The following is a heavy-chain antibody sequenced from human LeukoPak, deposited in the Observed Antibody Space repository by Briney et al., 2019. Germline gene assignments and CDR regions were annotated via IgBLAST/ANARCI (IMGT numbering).Heavy chain of an antibody. D-gene: IGHD3-16*01. J-gene: IGHJ6*02. CDR1: GFTFSSYG. Sequence: PGGSLRLSCAASGFTFSSYGMRWVRQAPGKGLEWVAVISYDGSNKYYADSVKGRFTISRDNSKNTLYLQMNSLRAEDTAVYYCATYTHWVAGDVWGQGTTVTVSS. CDR3: ATYTHWVAGDV. CDR2: ISYDGSNK. V-gene: IGHV3-30*03.